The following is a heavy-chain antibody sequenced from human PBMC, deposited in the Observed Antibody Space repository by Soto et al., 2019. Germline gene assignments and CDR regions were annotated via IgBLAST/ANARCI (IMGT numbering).Heavy chain of an antibody. Sequence: GSLRLSCAASGFTFSNYEMHWVRQAPGKGLEYVSGISNNGAHTDYAAPVKGRFTISRDDSKNTLYLQMNSLETEDTAVYYCTTDPLLDYYYYGMDVWGQGTKVTVSS. CDR1: GFTFSNYE. CDR3: TTDPLLDYYYYGMDV. V-gene: IGHV3-64*04. J-gene: IGHJ6*02. CDR2: ISNNGAHT.